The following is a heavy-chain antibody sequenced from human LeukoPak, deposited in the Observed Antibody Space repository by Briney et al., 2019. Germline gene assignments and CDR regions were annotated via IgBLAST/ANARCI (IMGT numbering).Heavy chain of an antibody. Sequence: SETLSLTCTVSGGSIRISGYYWGWIRQPPGKGLEWIGSIYDSGSTYYNPSLKSRVTISVDTSKNQFSLKLNSVTVADTAVYYCARHWSSNYYMDVWGKGTTVTVSS. J-gene: IGHJ6*03. CDR1: GGSIRISGYY. V-gene: IGHV4-39*01. D-gene: IGHD4-11*01. CDR3: ARHWSSNYYMDV. CDR2: IYDSGST.